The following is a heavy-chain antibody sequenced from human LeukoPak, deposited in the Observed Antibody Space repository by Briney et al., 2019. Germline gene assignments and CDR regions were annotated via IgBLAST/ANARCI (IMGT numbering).Heavy chain of an antibody. V-gene: IGHV3-30-3*01. Sequence: GGSLRLSCAASGFTFSSYAMHWVRQAPGKGLEWVAVISYDGSNKYYADSVKGRFTISRDNSKNTLYLQMNSLRAEDTAVYYCARDPEGSAAAGIQGDYWGQGTLVTVSS. CDR1: GFTFSSYA. J-gene: IGHJ4*02. CDR2: ISYDGSNK. CDR3: ARDPEGSAAAGIQGDY. D-gene: IGHD6-13*01.